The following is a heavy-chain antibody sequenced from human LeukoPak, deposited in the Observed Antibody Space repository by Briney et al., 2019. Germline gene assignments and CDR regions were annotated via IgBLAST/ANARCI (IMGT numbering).Heavy chain of an antibody. V-gene: IGHV3-74*01. J-gene: IGHJ4*02. CDR3: ARSPYGGNLFDY. CDR1: GFTFSTYW. CDR2: IKSDGSST. D-gene: IGHD4-23*01. Sequence: GGSLRLSCAASGFTFSTYWMHWVRQAPGKGLVWVSRIKSDGSSTNYADSVKGRFTISRDNAKSTLFLQMDSLRAEDTAVYYCARSPYGGNLFDYWGQGTLVTVSS.